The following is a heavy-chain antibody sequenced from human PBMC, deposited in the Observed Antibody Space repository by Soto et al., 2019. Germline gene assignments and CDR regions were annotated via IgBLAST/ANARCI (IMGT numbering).Heavy chain of an antibody. CDR1: GFTFSSYG. D-gene: IGHD6-13*01. V-gene: IGHV3-30*18. Sequence: QVQLVESGGGVVQPGRSLRLSCAASGFTFSSYGMHWVRKAAGKGLEWVAVISYDGSNKYYADSVKGRCTISRDNSKNTLHLQINSLRAEDTAVYYCAKDLLADSSRSATYYAFDIWGQRPIVTVS. J-gene: IGHJ3*02. CDR2: ISYDGSNK. CDR3: AKDLLADSSRSATYYAFDI.